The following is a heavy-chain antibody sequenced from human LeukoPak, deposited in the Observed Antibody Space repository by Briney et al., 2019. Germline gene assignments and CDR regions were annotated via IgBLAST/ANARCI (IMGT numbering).Heavy chain of an antibody. CDR1: GFSFSTYG. CDR2: IWYDGSNK. J-gene: IGHJ6*03. V-gene: IGHV3-33*06. D-gene: IGHD3-22*01. CDR3: AKGSGDSSGYYYDYYYYYMDV. Sequence: GGSLRLSCAASGFSFSTYGMLWVRQAPGKGLEWVALIWYDGSNKHYADSVKGRFTISRDNSRNTLYLQMNSLRVEDTAVYYCAKGSGDSSGYYYDYYYYYMDVWGKGTTVTVSS.